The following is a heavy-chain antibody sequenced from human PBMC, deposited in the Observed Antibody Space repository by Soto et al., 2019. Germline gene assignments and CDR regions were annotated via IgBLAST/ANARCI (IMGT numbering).Heavy chain of an antibody. D-gene: IGHD3-9*01. CDR3: AREILTGYLKRFDY. CDR1: GYTFTRYG. Sequence: ASVKVSCKASGYTFTRYGISWVRQAPGQRLEWMGWVNAGNGNTEYSQKFQGRVTITRDTSASTAYMDLTSLRSEDTAVYYCAREILTGYLKRFDYWGQGTLVTVSS. CDR2: VNAGNGNT. V-gene: IGHV1-3*01. J-gene: IGHJ4*02.